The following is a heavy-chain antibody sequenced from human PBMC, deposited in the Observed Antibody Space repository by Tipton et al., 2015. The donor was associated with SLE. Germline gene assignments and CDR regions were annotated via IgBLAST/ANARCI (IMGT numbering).Heavy chain of an antibody. CDR1: GYSISSGYY. CDR3: ARPLGAFSFDI. CDR2: IYYSGST. Sequence: TLSLTCAVSGYSISSGYYWGWIRQPPGKGLECIGSIYYSGSTYYNPSLKSRVTISVDTSKNQFSLKLSSVTAADTAVYYCARPLGAFSFDIWGQGTMVTDSS. J-gene: IGHJ3*02. D-gene: IGHD3-16*01. V-gene: IGHV4-38-2*01.